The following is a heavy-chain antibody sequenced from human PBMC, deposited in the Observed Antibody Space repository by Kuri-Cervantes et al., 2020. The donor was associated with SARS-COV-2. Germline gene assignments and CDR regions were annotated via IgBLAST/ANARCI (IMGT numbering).Heavy chain of an antibody. CDR1: GFTFSTSW. CDR2: IGQDGSVK. D-gene: IGHD1-1*01. J-gene: IGHJ5*02. Sequence: GESLKFSCAASGFTFSTSWMSWVRQAPGKGLEWVANIGQDGSVKYYVDSAKGRFTISRDNAKNSLYLQMNSRRTDDMAVYYCAIGGNYWHAWGQGTLVTVSS. CDR3: AIGGNYWHA. V-gene: IGHV3-7*01.